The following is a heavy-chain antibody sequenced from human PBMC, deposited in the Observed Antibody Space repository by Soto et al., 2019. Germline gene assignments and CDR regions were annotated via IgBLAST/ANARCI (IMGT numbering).Heavy chain of an antibody. J-gene: IGHJ3*02. CDR3: AKALLRDDAFDI. CDR1: GFTFSSYG. CDR2: ISYDGSNK. Sequence: GGSLRLSCAASGFTFSSYGMHWVRQAPGKGLEWVAVISYDGSNKYYADSVKGRFTISRDNSKNTLYLQMNSLRAEDTAVYYCAKALLRDDAFDIWGQGTRVTVSS. V-gene: IGHV3-30*18.